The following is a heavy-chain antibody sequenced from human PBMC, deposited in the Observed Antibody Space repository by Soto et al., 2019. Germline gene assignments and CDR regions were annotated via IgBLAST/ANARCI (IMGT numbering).Heavy chain of an antibody. CDR2: ISAIGDST. CDR3: ATVGPYSPRWDF. CDR1: EFSFSIFG. J-gene: IGHJ3*01. D-gene: IGHD2-15*01. Sequence: EVQVLESGGGLIQSGGSLRLSCVFSEFSFSIFGMSWVRQAPGKGLESVSSISAIGDSTFHADSVKGRFSISRDNSRNSLYLQMTNLRAEDTAVYYCATVGPYSPRWDFWGQGTAVTVSS. V-gene: IGHV3-23*01.